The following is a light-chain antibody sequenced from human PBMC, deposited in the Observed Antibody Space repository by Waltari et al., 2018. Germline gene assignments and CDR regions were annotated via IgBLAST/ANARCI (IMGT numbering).Light chain of an antibody. Sequence: EIVMTQSPATLSVSPGERATLSCRASQSVFSNVAWYQQKPGQAPRLLMYEASIRATGISARFRGSGSGTAFTLTISSVQSEDFAVYYCQQYNRWPPITFGQGTRLDIK. J-gene: IGKJ5*01. CDR3: QQYNRWPPIT. CDR2: EAS. CDR1: QSVFSN. V-gene: IGKV3-15*01.